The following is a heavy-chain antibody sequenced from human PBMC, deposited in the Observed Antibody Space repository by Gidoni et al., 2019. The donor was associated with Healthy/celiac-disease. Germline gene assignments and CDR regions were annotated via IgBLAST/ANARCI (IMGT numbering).Heavy chain of an antibody. V-gene: IGHV1-8*01. D-gene: IGHD1-26*01. CDR3: ARGLSGRRSFQH. CDR1: GYTFTSYD. J-gene: IGHJ1*01. CDR2: MNPNSGNT. Sequence: QVHLVQSGAELQTPGASVKVSCTASGYTFTSYDINWVRQATGQGLEWMGWMNPNSGNTGYAQKFQGRVTMTRNTSISTAYMELSSLRSEDTAGYYCARGLSGRRSFQHWGQGTLVTVSS.